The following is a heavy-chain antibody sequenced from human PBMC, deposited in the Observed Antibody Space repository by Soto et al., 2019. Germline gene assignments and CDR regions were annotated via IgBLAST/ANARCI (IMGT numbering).Heavy chain of an antibody. V-gene: IGHV1-18*01. CDR2: ISAYNGNT. CDR3: ARESGIDYDILTGYLDAFDI. Sequence: ASVKVSCNRSGYTFTSYGISWGRQAPGQGPEWMGWISAYNGNTNYAQKLQGRVTMTTDTSTSTAYMELRSLRSDNTAVYYCARESGIDYDILTGYLDAFDIWGQGTMVTISS. CDR1: GYTFTSYG. J-gene: IGHJ3*02. D-gene: IGHD3-9*01.